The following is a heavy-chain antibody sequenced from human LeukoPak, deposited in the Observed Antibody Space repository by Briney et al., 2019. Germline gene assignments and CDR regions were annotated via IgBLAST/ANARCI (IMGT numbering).Heavy chain of an antibody. CDR1: GESFSGYY. CDR3: ARVPSSGYYRNFDY. D-gene: IGHD3-22*01. CDR2: ISHSGST. J-gene: IGHJ4*02. V-gene: IGHV4-34*01. Sequence: PSETLSLTCVVYGESFSGYYWNWIRQPPGKGLEWIGEISHSGSTKYNPSLKSRVTISVDTSKNQFSLKLNSVTAADTAVYYCARVPSSGYYRNFDYWGQGTLVTVSS.